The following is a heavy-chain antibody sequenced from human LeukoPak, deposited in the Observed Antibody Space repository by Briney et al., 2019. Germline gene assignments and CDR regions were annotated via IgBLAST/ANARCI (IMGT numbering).Heavy chain of an antibody. CDR2: ISSSSRYI. J-gene: IGHJ4*02. Sequence: PGGSLRLSCSPSGFTFSTYSMNWVRQPPGKGLEWVSSISSSSRYIYYADSVKGRFTISRDNAKNSLYLQMNSLRAEDTAVYYCARGARKGDDYGGFFDYWGQGTLVSVSS. D-gene: IGHD4-23*01. CDR1: GFTFSTYS. V-gene: IGHV3-21*01. CDR3: ARGARKGDDYGGFFDY.